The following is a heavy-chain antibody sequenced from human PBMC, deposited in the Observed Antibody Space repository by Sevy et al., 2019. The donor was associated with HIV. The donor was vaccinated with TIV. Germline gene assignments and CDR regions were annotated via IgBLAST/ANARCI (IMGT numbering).Heavy chain of an antibody. CDR2: IYYSGTT. Sequence: SETLSLTCTVSGGSLNSYFWSWIRQPPGKGLEWVGYIYYSGTTNYSPSLKSRVTMSVDTSKRQFSLRLNSVTAADTAVYYCARHPSVYGGPLVFDSWGQGALVTVSS. J-gene: IGHJ4*02. CDR3: ARHPSVYGGPLVFDS. CDR1: GGSLNSYF. V-gene: IGHV4-59*08. D-gene: IGHD4-17*01.